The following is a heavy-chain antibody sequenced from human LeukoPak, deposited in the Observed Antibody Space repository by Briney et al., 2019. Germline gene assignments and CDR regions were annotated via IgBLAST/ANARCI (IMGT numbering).Heavy chain of an antibody. J-gene: IGHJ4*02. CDR1: GGSFSAYY. V-gene: IGHV4-34*12. Sequence: SETLSLTCAVYGGSFSAYYWTWIRQPPGKGLEWIGEILQSGSTNYNPSLRSRVTISIDKSKNQFSLNLSSVTAADTAVYYCARESWSYASKFHYWGQGTLVTVSS. D-gene: IGHD3-16*01. CDR3: ARESWSYASKFHY. CDR2: ILQSGST.